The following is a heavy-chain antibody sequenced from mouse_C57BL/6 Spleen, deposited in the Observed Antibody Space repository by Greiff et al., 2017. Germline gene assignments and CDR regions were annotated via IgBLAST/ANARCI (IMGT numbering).Heavy chain of an antibody. V-gene: IGHV1-26*01. J-gene: IGHJ4*01. CDR1: GYTFTDYY. CDR3: ASRSNYYAMDY. D-gene: IGHD2-5*01. Sequence: EVQLQQSGPELVKPGASVKISCKASGYTFTDYYMNWVKQSHGKGLEWIGDINPNNGGTSYNQKFKGKATLTVDKSSSTAYMELRSLTSEDSAVYYCASRSNYYAMDYWGQGTSVTVSS. CDR2: INPNNGGT.